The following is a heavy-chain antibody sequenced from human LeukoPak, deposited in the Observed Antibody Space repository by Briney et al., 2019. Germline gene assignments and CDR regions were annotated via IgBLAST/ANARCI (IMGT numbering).Heavy chain of an antibody. CDR2: ISAYNGNT. CDR3: ASLSGYAY. D-gene: IGHD5-12*01. CDR1: GYTFTSYG. V-gene: IGHV1-18*01. J-gene: IGHJ4*02. Sequence: GASVKVSCKASGYTFTSYGISWVRQAPGQGLEWMGWISAYNGNTNYAQKFQGRVTITADESTSTAYMELSSLRSEDTAVYYCASLSGYAYWGQGTLVTVSS.